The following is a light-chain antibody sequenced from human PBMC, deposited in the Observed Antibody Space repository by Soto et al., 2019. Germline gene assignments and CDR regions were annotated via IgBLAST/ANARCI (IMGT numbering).Light chain of an antibody. Sequence: QSALTQPASVSGSLGQSITISCTGTSNDIGAHYYVSWYQHHPGKAPKLIIFEVDRRPSGVSGRFSGSKSGNTASLTVSGLQAEDEADYYCSSYAGSSNVFGTGTKLTVL. CDR1: SNDIGAHYY. CDR3: SSYAGSSNV. V-gene: IGLV2-14*01. J-gene: IGLJ1*01. CDR2: EVD.